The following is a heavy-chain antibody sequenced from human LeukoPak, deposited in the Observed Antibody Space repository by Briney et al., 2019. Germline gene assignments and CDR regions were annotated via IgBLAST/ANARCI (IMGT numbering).Heavy chain of an antibody. CDR2: IRYDGSNK. CDR3: AKAQYDFWSGADY. Sequence: GSLRLSCAASGFTFSSYGMHWVRQAPGKGLEWVAFIRYDGSNKYYADSVKGRFTISRDNSKNTLYLQMNSLRAEDTAVYYCAKAQYDFWSGADYWGQGTLVTVSS. J-gene: IGHJ4*02. V-gene: IGHV3-30*02. D-gene: IGHD3-3*01. CDR1: GFTFSSYG.